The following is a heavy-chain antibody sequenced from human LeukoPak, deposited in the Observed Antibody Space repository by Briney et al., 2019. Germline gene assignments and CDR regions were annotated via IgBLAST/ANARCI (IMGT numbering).Heavy chain of an antibody. D-gene: IGHD4-11*01. V-gene: IGHV6-1*01. CDR1: GDSVSSNSIA. Sequence: SQTLSLTFAISGDSVSSNSIAWNWNRQSPSRGLEWLGRTYYRSKWYNDYALSVKSRITINPDTSKNQLSLQLTSVSPEDTAVYYCARDSRVSNSLPLDNWGQGTLVTVSS. CDR3: ARDSRVSNSLPLDN. J-gene: IGHJ4*02. CDR2: TYYRSKWYN.